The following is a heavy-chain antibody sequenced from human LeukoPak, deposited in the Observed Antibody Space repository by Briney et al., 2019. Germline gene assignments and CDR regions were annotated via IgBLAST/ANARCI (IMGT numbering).Heavy chain of an antibody. CDR3: ARDLSGGKLRYFDWLPPDY. J-gene: IGHJ4*02. Sequence: ASVTVSCKASGYTFTSYYMHWVRQAPGQGLEWMGIINPNAGTTSYAQKFQGRVTVTRDTSTSTVYMELSSLGSEDTAVYYCARDLSGGKLRYFDWLPPDYWGQGTLVAVSS. CDR2: INPNAGTT. V-gene: IGHV1-46*01. D-gene: IGHD3-9*01. CDR1: GYTFTSYY.